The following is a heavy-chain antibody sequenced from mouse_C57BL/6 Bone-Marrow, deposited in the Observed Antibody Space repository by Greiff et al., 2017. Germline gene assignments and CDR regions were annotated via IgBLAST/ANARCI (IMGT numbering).Heavy chain of an antibody. CDR3: ARHRGRLLRWNAMDY. CDR1: GFTFSDYY. CDR2: ISNGGGST. Sequence: EVQGVESGGGLVQPGGSLKLSCAASGFTFSDYYMYWVRQTPEKRLEWVAYISNGGGSTYYPDTVKGRFTISRDNAKNTLYLQMSRLKSENTAMYYCARHRGRLLRWNAMDYWGQGTSVTVSS. D-gene: IGHD1-1*01. J-gene: IGHJ4*01. V-gene: IGHV5-12*01.